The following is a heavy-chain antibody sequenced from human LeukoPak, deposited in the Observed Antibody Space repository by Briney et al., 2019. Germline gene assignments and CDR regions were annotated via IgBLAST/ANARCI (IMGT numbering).Heavy chain of an antibody. CDR1: GGSISSGDYY. V-gene: IGHV4-30-4*01. CDR2: IYYSGST. Sequence: SETLSLTCTVSGGSISSGDYYWSWIRQPPGKGLEWIGYIYYSGSTYYNPSLKSRVTISVDTSKNQFSLKLSSVTAADTAVYYCARVASMIVVVTSTFVDAFDIWGQGTMVTVSS. J-gene: IGHJ3*02. D-gene: IGHD3-22*01. CDR3: ARVASMIVVVTSTFVDAFDI.